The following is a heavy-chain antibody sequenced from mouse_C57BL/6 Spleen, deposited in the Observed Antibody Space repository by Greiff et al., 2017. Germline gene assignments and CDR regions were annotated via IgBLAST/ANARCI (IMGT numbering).Heavy chain of an antibody. CDR1: GFTFSDAW. CDR3: TRGYDGYYGGDYFDY. Sequence: EVKLQESGGGLVQPGGSMKLSCAASGFTFSDAWMDWVRQSPEKGLEWVAEIRNKANNHATYYAESVKGRFTISRDDSKSSVYLQMNSLRAEDTGIYYCTRGYDGYYGGDYFDYWGQGTTLTVSS. D-gene: IGHD2-3*01. CDR2: IRNKANNHAT. V-gene: IGHV6-6*01. J-gene: IGHJ2*01.